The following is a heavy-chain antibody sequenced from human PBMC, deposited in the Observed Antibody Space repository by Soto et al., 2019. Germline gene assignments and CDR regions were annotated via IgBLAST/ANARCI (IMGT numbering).Heavy chain of an antibody. CDR2: ISSSSSTI. CDR3: ARASSYGIYYYYGMDV. CDR1: GFTFSSYS. J-gene: IGHJ6*02. D-gene: IGHD5-18*01. Sequence: PGGSLRLSCAASGFTFSSYSMNWVRQAPGKGLEWVSYISSSSSTIYYADSVKGRFTISRDNAKNSLYLQMNSLRDEDTAVYYCARASSYGIYYYYGMDVWGQGTRVTVSS. V-gene: IGHV3-48*02.